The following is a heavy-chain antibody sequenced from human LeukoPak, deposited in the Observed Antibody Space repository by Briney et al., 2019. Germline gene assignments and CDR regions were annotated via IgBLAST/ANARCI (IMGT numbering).Heavy chain of an antibody. CDR3: ARAVVVVVAATRFDP. CDR2: ISAYNGNT. J-gene: IGHJ5*02. D-gene: IGHD2-15*01. V-gene: IGHV1-18*01. CDR1: GYTFTSYG. Sequence: ASVKVSCKASGYTFTSYGISWVRQAPGQGLEWMGWISAYNGNTNYAQKLQGRVTTTTDTSTSTAYMELRSLRSDDTAVYYCARAVVVVVAATRFDPWGQGTLVTVSS.